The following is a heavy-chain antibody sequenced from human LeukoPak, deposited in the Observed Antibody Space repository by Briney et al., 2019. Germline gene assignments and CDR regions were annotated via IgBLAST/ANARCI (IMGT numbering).Heavy chain of an antibody. CDR3: ARGQGTVTTH. CDR1: GGTFSGYY. CDR2: INHSGSA. J-gene: IGHJ4*02. Sequence: SETLSLTCAVSGGTFSGYYWTWIRQPPGKGLEWIGEINHSGSANYSPSLSSRVTISLDMSENQFSLKLSYVTAADTAVYYCARGQGTVTTHWRQATLVSVCS. D-gene: IGHD4-17*01. V-gene: IGHV4-34*01.